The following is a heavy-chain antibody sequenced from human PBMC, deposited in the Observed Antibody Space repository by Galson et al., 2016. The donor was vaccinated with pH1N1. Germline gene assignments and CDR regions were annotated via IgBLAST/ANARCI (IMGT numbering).Heavy chain of an antibody. CDR1: GYTFTTSY. Sequence: SVKVSCKASGYTFTTSYIHWVRQAPGEGLEWMGVIDPSGGGTTYAQKFQARVTMTRDTSTSTVYLDLNRLNSEDPSVYYCTRDLGRRREFWGQGTLVTVSS. J-gene: IGHJ4*02. CDR3: TRDLGRRREF. CDR2: IDPSGGGT. V-gene: IGHV1-46*01. D-gene: IGHD1-26*01.